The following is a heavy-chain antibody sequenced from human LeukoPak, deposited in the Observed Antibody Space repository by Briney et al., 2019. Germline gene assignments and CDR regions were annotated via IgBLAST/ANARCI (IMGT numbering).Heavy chain of an antibody. CDR1: GGSISSDSYH. Sequence: SETLSLTCTVSGGSISSDSYHWGWIRQPPGKGLEWIGSIYYSGDTNYNPSLKSRVTMSVVTSKNQFSLKLSSVTAADTAVYYCARLGAFDIWGQGTMVTVSS. D-gene: IGHD7-27*01. CDR2: IYYSGDT. J-gene: IGHJ3*02. CDR3: ARLGAFDI. V-gene: IGHV4-39*07.